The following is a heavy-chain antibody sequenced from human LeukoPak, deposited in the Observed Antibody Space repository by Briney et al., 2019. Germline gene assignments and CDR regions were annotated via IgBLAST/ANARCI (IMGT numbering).Heavy chain of an antibody. V-gene: IGHV3-30*02. D-gene: IGHD1-26*01. J-gene: IGHJ4*02. CDR1: GFTFSSSG. CDR3: AKDRELGIQDY. CDR2: IRSDGSNK. Sequence: PGGSLRLSCAASGFTFSSSGMHWVRQAPGKGLEWVAFIRSDGSNKYNSDSLKGRFTISRDNSKNTLYLQMNSLRAEDTAVYYCAKDRELGIQDYWGQGTLVTVSS.